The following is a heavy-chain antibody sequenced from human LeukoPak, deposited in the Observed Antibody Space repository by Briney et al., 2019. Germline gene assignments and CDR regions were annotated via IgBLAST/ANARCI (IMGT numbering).Heavy chain of an antibody. J-gene: IGHJ4*02. Sequence: SETLSLTCTVSGGSISSGDYYWSWIRQPPGKGLEWIGYIYYSGSTYYNPSLKSRVTISVDTSKNQFSLKLSSVTAADTAVYYCARGRGSGWYAFDYWGQGTLVTVSS. CDR1: GGSISSGDYY. CDR3: ARGRGSGWYAFDY. V-gene: IGHV4-30-4*01. CDR2: IYYSGST. D-gene: IGHD6-19*01.